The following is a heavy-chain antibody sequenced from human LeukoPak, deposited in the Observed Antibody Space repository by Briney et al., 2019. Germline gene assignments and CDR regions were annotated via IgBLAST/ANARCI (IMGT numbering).Heavy chain of an antibody. Sequence: PGGSLRLSCAASGFTVSSNYMSWVRQAPGKGLEWVSVIYSGGSTYYADSVKGRFTISRDNSKNTLYLQMNSLRAEDTAVYYSQRTAYDFWSGYYSGMDVWGQGTTVTVSS. CDR2: IYSGGST. V-gene: IGHV3-66*01. CDR1: GFTVSSNY. D-gene: IGHD3-3*01. J-gene: IGHJ6*02. CDR3: QRTAYDFWSGYYSGMDV.